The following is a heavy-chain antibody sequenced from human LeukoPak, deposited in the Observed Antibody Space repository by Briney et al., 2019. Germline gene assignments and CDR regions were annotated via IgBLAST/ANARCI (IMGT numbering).Heavy chain of an antibody. CDR3: ARGSKGTARLNTMVRGVRVNYYYMDV. CDR2: INHSGST. D-gene: IGHD3-10*01. Sequence: SETLSLTCAVYGGSFSGYYWSWIRQPPGKGLEWIGEINHSGSTNYNPSLKSRVTISVDTSKNQFSLKLSSVTAADTAVYYCARGSKGTARLNTMVRGVRVNYYYMDVWGKGTTVTVSS. V-gene: IGHV4-34*01. CDR1: GGSFSGYY. J-gene: IGHJ6*03.